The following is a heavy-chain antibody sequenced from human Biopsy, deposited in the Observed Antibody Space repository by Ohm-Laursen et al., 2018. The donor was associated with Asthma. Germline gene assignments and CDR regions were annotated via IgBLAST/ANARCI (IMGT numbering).Heavy chain of an antibody. J-gene: IGHJ4*02. D-gene: IGHD2-2*01. CDR2: INSVFGTT. Sequence: SVKVSCKSLGGTFNTSGIGWVRQAPGQGLEWMGGINSVFGTTTYPQKFQDRVTITADDSTSTVDMELSSLGSGDTAVYYCARKAGSCISRTCYSLDFWGQGALVTVSS. V-gene: IGHV1-69*13. CDR1: GGTFNTSG. CDR3: ARKAGSCISRTCYSLDF.